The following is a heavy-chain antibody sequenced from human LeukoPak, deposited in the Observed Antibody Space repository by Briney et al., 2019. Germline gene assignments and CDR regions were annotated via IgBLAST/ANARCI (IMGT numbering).Heavy chain of an antibody. Sequence: KPSETLSLTCTVSGGSISGSSYHWGWIRQPPGKGLEWIGSINYRGHTYYNPSLESRVAVSVDTSKNQFSLKMRSVTAADTALYYGAPTYSYTVGGYDYWGQGSLVTVSS. CDR2: INYRGHT. CDR3: APTYSYTVGGYDY. CDR1: GGSISGSSYH. J-gene: IGHJ4*02. D-gene: IGHD3-16*02. V-gene: IGHV4-39*01.